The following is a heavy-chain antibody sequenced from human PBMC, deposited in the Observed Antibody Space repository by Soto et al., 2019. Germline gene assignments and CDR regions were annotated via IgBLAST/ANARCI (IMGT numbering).Heavy chain of an antibody. Sequence: PGGSLRLSCAGSGFTPTTTPLSWVRQPPGKGLEWVTSISGTASRTYYVDSVKGRFFISRDNAKNTETRQMNNLTLDDTAVYSSAPSCRYYSNWGQGT. CDR3: APSCRYYSN. CDR1: GFTPTTTP. D-gene: IGHD2-15*01. J-gene: IGHJ4*02. V-gene: IGHV3-23*01. CDR2: ISGTASRT.